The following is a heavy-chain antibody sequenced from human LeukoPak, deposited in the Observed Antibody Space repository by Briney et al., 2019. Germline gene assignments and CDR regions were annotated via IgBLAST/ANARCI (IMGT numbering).Heavy chain of an antibody. Sequence: PGGSLRLSCAASGFTFSSYAMHWVRQAPGKGLEWVAVISYDGSNKYYADSVKGRFTISRDNSKNTLYLQMNSLRAEDTAVYYCASSPHYYDSSGYYGAPSFDYWGQGTLVTVSS. CDR2: ISYDGSNK. V-gene: IGHV3-30-3*01. CDR3: ASSPHYYDSSGYYGAPSFDY. D-gene: IGHD3-22*01. CDR1: GFTFSSYA. J-gene: IGHJ4*02.